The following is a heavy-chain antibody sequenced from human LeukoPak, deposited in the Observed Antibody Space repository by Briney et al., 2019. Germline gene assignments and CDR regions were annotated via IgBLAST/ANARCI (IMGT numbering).Heavy chain of an antibody. J-gene: IGHJ4*02. CDR3: TRLRGERASGDY. CDR1: GFTFSGSA. CDR2: VRSKTNNYAT. V-gene: IGHV3-73*01. Sequence: GGSLRLSCTASGFTFSGSAMHWARQASGKGLEWVGRVRSKTNNYATEYAVSVKGRFTISRDDSKNTVYLQMNSLKTEDTAVYYCTRLRGERASGDYWGQGTLVTVSS. D-gene: IGHD2-15*01.